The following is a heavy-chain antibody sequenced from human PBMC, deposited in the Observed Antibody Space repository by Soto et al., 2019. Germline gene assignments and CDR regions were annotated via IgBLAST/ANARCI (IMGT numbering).Heavy chain of an antibody. D-gene: IGHD4-17*01. CDR1: GGSISSYY. CDR2: IYYSGST. V-gene: IGHV4-59*12. CDR3: ARERDGVTYYSYYGMNG. J-gene: IGHJ6*02. Sequence: PSETLSLTCTVSGGSISSYYWSWIRQPPGKGLEWIGYIYYSGSTNYNPSLKSRVTISVDTSKNQFSLKLSSVTAADTAVYYCARERDGVTYYSYYGMNGWGQGTTVTVSS.